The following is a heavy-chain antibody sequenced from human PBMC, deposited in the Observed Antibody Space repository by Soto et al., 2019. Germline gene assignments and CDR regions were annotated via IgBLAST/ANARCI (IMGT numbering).Heavy chain of an antibody. Sequence: GGSLRLSCAASGFTFSRYSMNWVRQAPGKGLEWVSSISSTTNYIYYGDSMKGRFTISRDNGKNSLYLEMHSLRAEDTAVYYCARESEDLTSNFDYWGQGTLVTVSS. CDR1: GFTFSRYS. CDR2: ISSTTNYI. J-gene: IGHJ4*02. CDR3: ARESEDLTSNFDY. V-gene: IGHV3-21*06.